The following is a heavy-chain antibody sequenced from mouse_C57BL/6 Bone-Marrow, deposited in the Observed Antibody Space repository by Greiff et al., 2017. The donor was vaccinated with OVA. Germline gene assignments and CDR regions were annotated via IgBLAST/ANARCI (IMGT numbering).Heavy chain of an antibody. CDR2: IDPSDSET. V-gene: IGHV1-52*01. Sequence: QVQLQQPGAELVRPGSSVKLSCKASGYTFTSYWMHWVKQRPIQGLEWIGNIDPSDSETPYNQKFKDKATLTVDKSSSTAYMQLSSLTSEDSAVYYCARDYGSYYFDYWGQGTTLTVSS. CDR1: GYTFTSYW. CDR3: ARDYGSYYFDY. D-gene: IGHD1-2*01. J-gene: IGHJ2*01.